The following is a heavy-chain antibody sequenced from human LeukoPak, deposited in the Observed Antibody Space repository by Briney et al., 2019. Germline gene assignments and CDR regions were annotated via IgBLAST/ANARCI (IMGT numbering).Heavy chain of an antibody. D-gene: IGHD3-22*01. V-gene: IGHV3-7*01. CDR3: ARGGPPITMIVVDRTATDAFDI. CDR1: GFTFSSRDW. CDR2: IKQDGSEK. J-gene: IGHJ3*02. Sequence: GGSLRLSCVASGFTFSSRDWMTWVRQAPGKGLEWVANIKQDGSEKNYVDSVKGRFTISRDNTKNSVDLQMNSLRVEDTAVYYCARGGPPITMIVVDRTATDAFDIWGQGTMVTVSS.